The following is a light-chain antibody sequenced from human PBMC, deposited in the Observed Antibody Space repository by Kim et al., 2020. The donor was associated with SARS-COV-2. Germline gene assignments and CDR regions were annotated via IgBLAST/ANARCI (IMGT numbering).Light chain of an antibody. CDR1: SSDVGGYNY. J-gene: IGLJ2*01. CDR2: EVS. V-gene: IGLV2-8*01. Sequence: QSALTQPPSASGSPGQSVTISCTGTSSDVGGYNYVSWYQQHPGKAPKLMIYEVSKRPSGVPDRFSGPKSGNTASLTVSGLQAEDEADYYCSSYAGSNFWVFGGGTKVTVL. CDR3: SSYAGSNFWV.